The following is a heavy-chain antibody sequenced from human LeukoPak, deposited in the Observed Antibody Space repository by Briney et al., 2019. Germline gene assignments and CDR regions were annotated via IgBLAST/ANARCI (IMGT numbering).Heavy chain of an antibody. J-gene: IGHJ4*02. CDR3: ARDQDGFDY. CDR1: GGSISSSNYY. Sequence: PSETLSLTCTASGGSISSSNYYWVWMRQAPGKELVWISSINYSGSTYYNPSLKRRVTISVDTSKNQCSLKLSSVTAADTAVYYCARDQDGFDYWGQGTLVTVSS. CDR2: INYSGST. V-gene: IGHV4-39*07.